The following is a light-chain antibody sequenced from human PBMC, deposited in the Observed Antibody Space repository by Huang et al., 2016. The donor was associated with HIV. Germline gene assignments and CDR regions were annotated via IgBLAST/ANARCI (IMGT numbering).Light chain of an antibody. CDR2: KAS. V-gene: IGKV1-5*03. CDR1: PSISSW. Sequence: DIQMTQSPSTLSASIGDRVTITCRASPSISSWLAWYQQRPGKAPKLLIYKASNLEGGVPSRFSGSGSGTEFTLTISSLQPDDFATYYCQQYDRYSWTFGQGTKVEIK. J-gene: IGKJ1*01. CDR3: QQYDRYSWT.